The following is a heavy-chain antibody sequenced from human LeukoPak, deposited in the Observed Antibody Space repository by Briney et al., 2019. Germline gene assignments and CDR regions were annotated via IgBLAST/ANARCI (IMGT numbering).Heavy chain of an antibody. CDR3: AKEIHPRSSNGWPFDY. V-gene: IGHV3-74*01. CDR2: TSNDGSTT. D-gene: IGHD6-19*01. J-gene: IGHJ4*02. CDR1: GFTFSTYW. Sequence: GGSLRLSCAASGFTFSTYWMHWVRQAPGKGLVWLSRTSNDGSTTTYADSVKGRFTISRDNSRNTLYLQMNSLGTEDTAVYYCAKEIHPRSSNGWPFDYWGQGTLVTVSS.